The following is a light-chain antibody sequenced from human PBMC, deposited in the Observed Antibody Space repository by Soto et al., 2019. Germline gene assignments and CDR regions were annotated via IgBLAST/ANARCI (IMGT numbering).Light chain of an antibody. Sequence: DLQMTQSPSSLSASVGDRVAITCRASQSISRYLRWYQQKPGKAPKLLIYAASTLESGVPSRFSGSGYGTEFTLTISSLQPEDFATYYCQQSYSIPRTFGQGTELEIK. CDR2: AAS. CDR3: QQSYSIPRT. CDR1: QSISRY. V-gene: IGKV1-39*01. J-gene: IGKJ2*01.